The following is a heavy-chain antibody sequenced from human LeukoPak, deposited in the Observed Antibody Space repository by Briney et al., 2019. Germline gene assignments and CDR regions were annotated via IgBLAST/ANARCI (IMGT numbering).Heavy chain of an antibody. CDR2: ISYDGGNK. Sequence: PGGSLRLSCAASGFTFSSYAMHWVRQAPGKGLEWVAVISYDGGNKYYADSVKGRFTISRDNSKNTLYLQMNSLRAEDTAVYYCAREGKDLRLGYYNSAVDVWGQGTTVSVSS. J-gene: IGHJ6*02. CDR1: GFTFSSYA. V-gene: IGHV3-30-3*01. D-gene: IGHD2-15*01. CDR3: AREGKDLRLGYYNSAVDV.